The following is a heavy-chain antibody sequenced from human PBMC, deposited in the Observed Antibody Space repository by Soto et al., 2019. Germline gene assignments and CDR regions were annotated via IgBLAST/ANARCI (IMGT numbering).Heavy chain of an antibody. V-gene: IGHV1-18*01. CDR2: INAYNYNT. CDR1: GYTFTSYA. D-gene: IGHD1-26*01. J-gene: IGHJ5*02. CDR3: AGVVGDLGHGFDP. Sequence: QVQLVQSGAEVKKPGASVKVSCKASGYTFTSYALSWVRQAPGQGLEWMGRINAYNYNTNYAQKLQGRDTMTTDTSTSTAYMELKNLRSDDTAVYYWAGVVGDLGHGFDPWGQGTLVTVTS.